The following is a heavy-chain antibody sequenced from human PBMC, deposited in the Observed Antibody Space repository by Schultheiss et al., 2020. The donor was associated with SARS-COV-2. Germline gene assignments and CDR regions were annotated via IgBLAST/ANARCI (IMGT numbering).Heavy chain of an antibody. CDR2: IYTSGST. V-gene: IGHV4-4*07. CDR1: GGSISSYY. Sequence: SQTLSLTCTVSGGSISSYYWSWIRQPAGKGLEWIGRIYTSGSTNYNPSLKSRVTMSVDTSKNQFSLKLSSVTAADTAVYYCASSLNVPSYSSSWMWGGSYGMDVWGQGTTVTVSS. CDR3: ASSLNVPSYSSSWMWGGSYGMDV. D-gene: IGHD6-13*01. J-gene: IGHJ6*02.